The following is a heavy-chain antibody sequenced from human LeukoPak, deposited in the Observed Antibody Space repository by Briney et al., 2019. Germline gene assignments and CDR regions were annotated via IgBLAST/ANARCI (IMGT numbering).Heavy chain of an antibody. CDR1: GFSFSTSW. J-gene: IGHJ2*01. CDR2: IKQDGGEK. D-gene: IGHD1-14*01. CDR3: AKAGYWYFDL. Sequence: GGSLRLSCAASGFSFSTSWLSWVRQTPGKGLEWVANIKQDGGEKYYVDSVKGRFTISRDNANNSLYLQMNNLRAEDTALYYCAKAGYWYFDLWGRGTLVTVSS. V-gene: IGHV3-7*03.